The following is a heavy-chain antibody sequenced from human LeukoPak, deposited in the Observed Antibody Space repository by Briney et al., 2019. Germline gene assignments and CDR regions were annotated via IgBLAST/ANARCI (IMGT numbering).Heavy chain of an antibody. CDR2: IKQDGSEK. CDR3: ASWLNSIAAAGHDY. CDR1: GFTFSSYW. Sequence: GGSLRLACAASGFTFSSYWMSWVRQAPGKGLEGVANIKQDGSEKYYVDSVKGRFTISRDNAKNSLYLQMNSLRAEDTAVYYCASWLNSIAAAGHDYWGQGTLVTVSS. D-gene: IGHD6-13*01. J-gene: IGHJ4*02. V-gene: IGHV3-7*01.